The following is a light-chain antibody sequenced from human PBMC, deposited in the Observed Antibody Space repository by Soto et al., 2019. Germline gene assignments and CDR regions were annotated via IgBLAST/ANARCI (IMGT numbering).Light chain of an antibody. J-gene: IGKJ5*01. CDR3: QQSYRTPIT. Sequence: DIQMTQSPPSLSASVGARVTITCRASQSISSYLNWYQQKPGKAPKLLIYAASSLQSGVPSRFSGSGSGTDFTLTISSLQPEDFATYYCQQSYRTPITFGQGTRLEI. CDR2: AAS. CDR1: QSISSY. V-gene: IGKV1-39*01.